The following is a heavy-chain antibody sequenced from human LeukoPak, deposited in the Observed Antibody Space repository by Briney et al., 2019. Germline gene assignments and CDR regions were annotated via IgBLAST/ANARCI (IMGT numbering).Heavy chain of an antibody. CDR3: ARRVSSSWYYFDY. J-gene: IGHJ4*02. Sequence: PSGTLSLTCAVSGGSISSSNWWSWVRQPPGKGLEWIGEIYHSGSTNYNPSLKSRVTISVDKSKNQFSLKLSSVTAADTAVYYCARRVSSSWYYFDYWGQGTLVTVSS. CDR2: IYHSGST. CDR1: GGSISSSNW. D-gene: IGHD6-13*01. V-gene: IGHV4-4*02.